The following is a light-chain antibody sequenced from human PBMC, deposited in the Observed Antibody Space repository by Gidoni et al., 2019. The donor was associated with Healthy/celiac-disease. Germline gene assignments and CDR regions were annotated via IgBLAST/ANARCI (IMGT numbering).Light chain of an antibody. J-gene: IGLJ1*01. CDR1: SLRSYY. Sequence: SSELTQDPAVSVALGQTVRITCQGDSLRSYYASWYQQKPGQAPVLVIYGKNNRPSGIPDRFSGSSSGNTASLTITGAQAEDEADYYCNSRDSSANRVFGTGTKVTV. V-gene: IGLV3-19*01. CDR2: GKN. CDR3: NSRDSSANRV.